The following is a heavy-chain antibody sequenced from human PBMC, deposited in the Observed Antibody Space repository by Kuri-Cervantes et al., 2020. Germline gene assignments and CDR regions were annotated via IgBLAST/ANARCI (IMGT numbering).Heavy chain of an antibody. V-gene: IGHV3-15*01. CDR2: IKSKTDGGTT. CDR3: TSFDAFDI. J-gene: IGHJ3*02. Sequence: GGSLRLSCAASGFTFSNAWMSRVRQAPGKGLEWVCRIKSKTDGGTTDYAAPVKGRFTISRDDSKNTLYLQMNSLKTEDTAVYYCTSFDAFDIWGQGTMVTVSS. CDR1: GFTFSNAW.